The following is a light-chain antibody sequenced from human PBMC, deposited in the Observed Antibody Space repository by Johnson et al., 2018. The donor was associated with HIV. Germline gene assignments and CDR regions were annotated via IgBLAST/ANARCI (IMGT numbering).Light chain of an antibody. CDR3: GTWDSSLSAEV. Sequence: QSVLTQPPSVSAAPGQKVTISCSGSSSNIGNNYVSWYQQLPGTAPKLLIYDNNKRPSGIPDRFSGSKSGTSATLGITGLQTGDEADYYCGTWDSSLSAEVVVTGTKVTVL. CDR2: DNN. J-gene: IGLJ1*01. CDR1: SSNIGNNY. V-gene: IGLV1-51*01.